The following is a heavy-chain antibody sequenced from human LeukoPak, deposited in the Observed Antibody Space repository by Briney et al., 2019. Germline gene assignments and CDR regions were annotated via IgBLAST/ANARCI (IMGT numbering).Heavy chain of an antibody. CDR1: GFTFSSYW. D-gene: IGHD3-16*02. CDR3: ARPTYDYVWGSYRYYYYYYMDV. Sequence: GGSLRLSRAASGFTFSSYWMSWVRQAPGRGLEWVANIKQDGSEKYYVDSVKGRFTISRDNAKNSLYLQMNSLRAEDTAVYYCARPTYDYVWGSYRYYYYYYMDVWGKGTTVTVSS. V-gene: IGHV3-7*01. CDR2: IKQDGSEK. J-gene: IGHJ6*03.